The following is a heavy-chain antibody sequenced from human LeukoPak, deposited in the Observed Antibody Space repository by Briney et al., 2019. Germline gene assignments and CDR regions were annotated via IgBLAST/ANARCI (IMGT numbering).Heavy chain of an antibody. CDR1: GGSISSYY. J-gene: IGHJ5*02. CDR3: ARSGSFSDWFDP. CDR2: IYTSGST. D-gene: IGHD1-26*01. V-gene: IGHV4-4*07. Sequence: SETLSLTCTVSGGSISSYYGSWIRQPAGKGLEWIGRIYTSGSTNYNPSLKCRVTMSVDTSKNQCSLKLSSVTAADTAVYYCARSGSFSDWFDPWGQGTLVTVSS.